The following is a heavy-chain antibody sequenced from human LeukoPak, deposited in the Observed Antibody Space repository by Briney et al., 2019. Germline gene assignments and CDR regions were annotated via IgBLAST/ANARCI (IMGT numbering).Heavy chain of an antibody. Sequence: GGSLRLSCAASGFTFNSYGMHWVRQAPGKGLEWVAVIVHDGSNKYYADSVKGRFTISRDNSKNTLYLQMSGLRPEDTAVYFCAKDWSNKFASGSSYLDSWGQGTLVTVSS. D-gene: IGHD3-10*01. V-gene: IGHV3-30*18. CDR1: GFTFNSYG. J-gene: IGHJ4*02. CDR3: AKDWSNKFASGSSYLDS. CDR2: IVHDGSNK.